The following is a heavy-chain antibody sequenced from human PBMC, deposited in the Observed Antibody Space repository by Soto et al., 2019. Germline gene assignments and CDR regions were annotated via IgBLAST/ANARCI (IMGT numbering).Heavy chain of an antibody. Sequence: LRLSCAASGFTFSGFGMHWVRQAPGKGLEWVAIIWYDGSDKYYADSVKGRFTISRDNSKNTLYLQMNSLRAEDTAVYHCAFGNLSYYFDYWGQGTPVTVSS. J-gene: IGHJ4*02. CDR1: GFTFSGFG. CDR3: AFGNLSYYFDY. V-gene: IGHV3-33*01. D-gene: IGHD3-16*01. CDR2: IWYDGSDK.